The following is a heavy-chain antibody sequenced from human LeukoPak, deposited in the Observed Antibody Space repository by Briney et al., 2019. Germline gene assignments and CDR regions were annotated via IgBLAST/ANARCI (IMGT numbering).Heavy chain of an antibody. J-gene: IGHJ3*02. D-gene: IGHD3-16*01. CDR2: ISSSGSSI. CDR3: ASPSTLRLGESDAFDI. Sequence: GGSLRLSCAASGFTFTRYEMNWVRQAPGKGLEWVSYISSSGSSIYYGDSVKGRFTISRDNAKNSLYLQMNSLRAEDTAVYYCASPSTLRLGESDAFDIWGQGTMVTVSS. CDR1: GFTFTRYE. V-gene: IGHV3-48*03.